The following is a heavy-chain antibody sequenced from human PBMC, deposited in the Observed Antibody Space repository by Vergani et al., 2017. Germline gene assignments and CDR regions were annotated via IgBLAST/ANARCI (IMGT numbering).Heavy chain of an antibody. V-gene: IGHV4-59*01. CDR3: AREGVLVWYSSSPVGYYYYGMDV. CDR1: GGSISSYY. CDR2: IYYSGST. D-gene: IGHD6-13*01. J-gene: IGHJ6*02. Sequence: QVQLQESGPGLVKPSETLSLTCTVSGGSISSYYWSWIRQPPGKGLEWIGYIYYSGSTNYNPSLKSRVTISVDTSKNQFSLKLSSVTAADTAVYYCAREGVLVWYSSSPVGYYYYGMDVWGQGTTVTVSS.